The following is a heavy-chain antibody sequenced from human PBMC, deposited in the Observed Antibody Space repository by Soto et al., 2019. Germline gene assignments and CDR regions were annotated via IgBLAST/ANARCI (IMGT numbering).Heavy chain of an antibody. V-gene: IGHV3-23*01. Sequence: EVQLLASGGGLVQPGGSLRLSCAASGFTFSSYAMSWVRQAPGKGLEWVSAISGSGGSTYYADSVKGRFTISRDNSKNTLYLQMISLRAEDTAVYYCAKGPMATADPAYYFDYWGQGTLVTVSS. J-gene: IGHJ4*02. D-gene: IGHD5-18*01. CDR1: GFTFSSYA. CDR3: AKGPMATADPAYYFDY. CDR2: ISGSGGST.